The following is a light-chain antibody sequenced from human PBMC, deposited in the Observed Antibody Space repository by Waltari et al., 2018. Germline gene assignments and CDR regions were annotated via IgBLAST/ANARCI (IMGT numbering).Light chain of an antibody. Sequence: QSALTQPASVSGSPGQSITISCTGTSSDVGSYNLVSWFQRHPGKAPELLIYEGTKRPPGVSNRFSGSKSGNTASLTISGLQAEDEADYYCCSYASGSTIIFGGGTKLTVL. J-gene: IGLJ2*01. CDR2: EGT. CDR1: SSDVGSYNL. CDR3: CSYASGSTII. V-gene: IGLV2-23*01.